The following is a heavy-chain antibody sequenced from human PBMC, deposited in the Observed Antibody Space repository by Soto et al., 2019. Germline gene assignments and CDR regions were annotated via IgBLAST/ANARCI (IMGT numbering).Heavy chain of an antibody. J-gene: IGHJ6*02. D-gene: IGHD5-12*01. CDR2: IIPIFGTA. CDR3: ARAFSGYDPDPHYYYGMDV. CDR1: GGTFSSYA. Sequence: QVQLVQSGAEVKKPGSSVKVSCKASGGTFSSYAISWVRQAPGQGLEWMGGIIPIFGTANYAQKFPGRVTITADESTSTAYMELSSLRSEDTAVYYCARAFSGYDPDPHYYYGMDVWGQGTTVTVSS. V-gene: IGHV1-69*01.